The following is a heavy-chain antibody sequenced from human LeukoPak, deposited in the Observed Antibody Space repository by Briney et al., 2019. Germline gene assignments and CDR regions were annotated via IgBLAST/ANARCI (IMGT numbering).Heavy chain of an antibody. D-gene: IGHD3-22*01. Sequence: GESLRLSCAASGFTFSSYSMNWVRQAPGKGLEWVSYISSSGGTIYDADSVRGRFTISRDNAKNSLYLQMNSLRAEDTAVYYCARFNYYDSSGYYHWGQGTLVTVSS. J-gene: IGHJ5*02. CDR2: ISSSGGTI. V-gene: IGHV3-48*01. CDR3: ARFNYYDSSGYYH. CDR1: GFTFSSYS.